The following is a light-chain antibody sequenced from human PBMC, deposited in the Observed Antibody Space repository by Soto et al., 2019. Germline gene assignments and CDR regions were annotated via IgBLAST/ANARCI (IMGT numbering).Light chain of an antibody. CDR3: QQSYNTLYT. V-gene: IGKV1-39*01. CDR2: AAS. Sequence: DIQMTQSPSSLSASVGDRVNITCRASQSISTYLNWYQQEPVKAPKVLISAASSLRSGVPPRFSGSGSGTEFTLTISSLQPEDVATYYCQQSYNTLYTFGQGTKLKIK. CDR1: QSISTY. J-gene: IGKJ2*01.